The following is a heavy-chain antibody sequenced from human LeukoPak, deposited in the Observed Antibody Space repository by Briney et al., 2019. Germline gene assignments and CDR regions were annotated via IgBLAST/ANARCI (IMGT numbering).Heavy chain of an antibody. CDR3: ATSYYYGLDPYYFDY. D-gene: IGHD3-10*01. Sequence: ASVKVSCKVSGYTLTELSMHWVRQSPGKGREGMGGFDPEDGETIYAQKFQGRVTMTEDTSTDTAYMELSSLRSEDTAVYYCATSYYYGLDPYYFDYWGQGTLVTVSS. V-gene: IGHV1-24*01. CDR2: FDPEDGET. J-gene: IGHJ4*02. CDR1: GYTLTELS.